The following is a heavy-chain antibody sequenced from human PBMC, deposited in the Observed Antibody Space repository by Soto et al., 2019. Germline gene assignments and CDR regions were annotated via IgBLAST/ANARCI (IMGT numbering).Heavy chain of an antibody. CDR2: ISYDGSNK. J-gene: IGHJ6*02. CDR3: AKDNYGIGMDV. CDR1: GFTFSSYG. Sequence: GGSLRLSCAAPGFTFSSYGMHWVRQAPGKGLEWVTVISYDGSNKYYADSVKGRFTISRDNSKNTLYLQMNSLRAEDTAVYYCAKDNYGIGMDVWGQGTTVTVSS. V-gene: IGHV3-30*18. D-gene: IGHD4-17*01.